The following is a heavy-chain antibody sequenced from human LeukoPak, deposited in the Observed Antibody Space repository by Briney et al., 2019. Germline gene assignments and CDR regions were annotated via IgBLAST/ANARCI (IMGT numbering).Heavy chain of an antibody. CDR3: AKPLSGWYDYFDY. Sequence: PGGSLRLSCAASGFTFSSYAMTWVRQGPGKGLEWVSAISGGGDSTYYADSVKGRFTISRDNSRNTLYLQMNSLRAEDTAVYYCAKPLSGWYDYFDYWGQGTLVTVSS. D-gene: IGHD6-19*01. J-gene: IGHJ4*02. CDR1: GFTFSSYA. V-gene: IGHV3-23*01. CDR2: ISGGGDST.